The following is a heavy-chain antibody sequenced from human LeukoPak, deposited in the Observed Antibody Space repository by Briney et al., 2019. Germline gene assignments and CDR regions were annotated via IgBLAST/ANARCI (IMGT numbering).Heavy chain of an antibody. J-gene: IGHJ5*02. D-gene: IGHD3-3*01. CDR2: IKQDGSEK. CDR1: GFTFSSYW. CDR3: ARDLGDFWSGSNWFDP. V-gene: IGHV3-7*01. Sequence: GGSLRLSCAAFGFTFSSYWMSWVRQAPGKGLEWVANIKQDGSEKYYVDSVKGRFTISRDNAKNSLYLQMNSLRAEDTAVYYCARDLGDFWSGSNWFDPWGQGTLVTVSS.